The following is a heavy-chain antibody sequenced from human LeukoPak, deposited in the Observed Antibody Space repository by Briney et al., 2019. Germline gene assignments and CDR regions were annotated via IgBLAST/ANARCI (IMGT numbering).Heavy chain of an antibody. Sequence: SETLSLTCTVSGGSISSGDYYWSWVRQPPGKGLEWIGYIYYSGSTYYNPSLKSRVTISVDTSKNQFSLKLSSVTAADTAVYYCAREDCSSTSCSLSGWFDPWGQGTLVTFSS. CDR2: IYYSGST. CDR3: AREDCSSTSCSLSGWFDP. V-gene: IGHV4-30-4*08. D-gene: IGHD2-2*01. CDR1: GGSISSGDYY. J-gene: IGHJ5*02.